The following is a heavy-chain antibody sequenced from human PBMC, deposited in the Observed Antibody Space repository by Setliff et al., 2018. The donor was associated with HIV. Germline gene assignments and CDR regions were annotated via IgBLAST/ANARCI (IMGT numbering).Heavy chain of an antibody. J-gene: IGHJ5*02. CDR1: GGSASNSRYY. V-gene: IGHV4-39*01. CDR2: IHYNEKT. D-gene: IGHD3-22*01. CDR3: ASRVYYYDSNNFLREEGFDP. Sequence: SETLSLTCTVSGGSASNSRYYWAWIRQPPGKGLEYIGSIHYNEKTYYNPSLKSRVTISIDTSKSQFSLNLTSVTAADTAVYYCASRVYYYDSNNFLREEGFDPWGQGTLVTVSS.